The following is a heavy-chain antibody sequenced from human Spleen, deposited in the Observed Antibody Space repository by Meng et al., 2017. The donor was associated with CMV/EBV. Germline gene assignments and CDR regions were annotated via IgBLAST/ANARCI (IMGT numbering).Heavy chain of an antibody. D-gene: IGHD5-12*01. CDR3: ARGGRYSRLNWFDP. Sequence: SETLSLTCTVSGGSINTYYWSWIRQSPGKGPEWIGFIYYNGITNYNPSLKTRVIISLDTSKNQFSLKLSSVTAADTAVYYCARGGRYSRLNWFDPWGQGTLVTVSS. CDR2: IYYNGIT. CDR1: GGSINTYY. V-gene: IGHV4-59*12. J-gene: IGHJ5*02.